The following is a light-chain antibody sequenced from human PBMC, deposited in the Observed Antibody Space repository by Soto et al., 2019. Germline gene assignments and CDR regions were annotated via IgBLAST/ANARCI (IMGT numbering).Light chain of an antibody. Sequence: EIVLTQSPGTLSLSPWERGTLSCRASQNLGTLYLAWFQQKSGQAPRLLIYSASRRATGIPDRFSGSGSGTDFTLTISRLEPEDFAVYYCQQYDSSPKTFGQGTKVDIK. CDR3: QQYDSSPKT. V-gene: IGKV3-20*01. CDR2: SAS. J-gene: IGKJ1*01. CDR1: QNLGTLY.